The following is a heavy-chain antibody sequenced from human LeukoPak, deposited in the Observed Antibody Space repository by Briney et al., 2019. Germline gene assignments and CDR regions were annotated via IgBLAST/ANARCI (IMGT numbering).Heavy chain of an antibody. CDR1: SGSISSHY. Sequence: SETLSLTCTVSSGSISSHYWSWIRQPPGKGLEWIAYLFDSVNTKDNPSLQSRLTLSADTSKNQFSLRLSSVTAAGTAVYYCATIKRGSIFGYFDFWGQGIKVTVSS. CDR2: LFDSVNT. J-gene: IGHJ4*02. V-gene: IGHV4-59*11. D-gene: IGHD5-18*01. CDR3: ATIKRGSIFGYFDF.